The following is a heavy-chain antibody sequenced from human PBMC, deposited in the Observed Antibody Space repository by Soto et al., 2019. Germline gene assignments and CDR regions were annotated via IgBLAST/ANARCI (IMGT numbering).Heavy chain of an antibody. V-gene: IGHV1-24*01. D-gene: IGHD3-10*01. J-gene: IGHJ4*02. Sequence: QVQLVQSGAEVKKPGASVKVSCKVSGYTLTKLSMHWVRQAPGKGLEWMGGSDPEESETLYAQKFHGRVIMTEDTSTDTAYMELRNLRSEDTAVYYCTTTWHHDSDTYYIFDYWGQGTLVTVSS. CDR3: TTTWHHDSDTYYIFDY. CDR2: SDPEESET. CDR1: GYTLTKLS.